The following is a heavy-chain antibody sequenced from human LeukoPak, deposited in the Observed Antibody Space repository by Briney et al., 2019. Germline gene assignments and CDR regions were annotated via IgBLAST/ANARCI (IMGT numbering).Heavy chain of an antibody. CDR3: ASHPGYSGYDFFDY. CDR1: GGSISSHY. Sequence: SETLSLTCTVSGGSISSHYWSWIRQPPGKGLEWIGYIYYSGSTNYNPSLKSRVTISVDTSKNQFSLKLSSVTAADTAVYYCASHPGYSGYDFFDYWGQGTLVTVSS. J-gene: IGHJ4*02. V-gene: IGHV4-59*11. D-gene: IGHD5-12*01. CDR2: IYYSGST.